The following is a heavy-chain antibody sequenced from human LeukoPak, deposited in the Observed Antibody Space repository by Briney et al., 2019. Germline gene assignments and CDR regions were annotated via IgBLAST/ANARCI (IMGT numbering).Heavy chain of an antibody. CDR2: ISAYNGNT. CDR3: ARGDTVTSNYYYYYMDV. CDR1: GYTFTSYG. D-gene: IGHD4-17*01. Sequence: GASVKVSRKASGYTFTSYGISWVRQAPGQGLEWMGWISAYNGNTNYAQKLQGRVTMTRDMSTSTVYMELSSLRSEDTAVYYCARGDTVTSNYYYYYMDVWGKGTTVTVSS. V-gene: IGHV1-18*01. J-gene: IGHJ6*03.